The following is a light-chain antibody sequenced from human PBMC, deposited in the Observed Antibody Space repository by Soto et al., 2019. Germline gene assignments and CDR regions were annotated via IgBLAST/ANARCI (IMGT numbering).Light chain of an antibody. CDR3: QQRSNWPIT. J-gene: IGKJ5*01. Sequence: EIVLPQSPATLSFSPWESATLSCRASRSVSNYLAWYQQKPGQAPRLLIYDASSRPTDIPARFSGSGSGTDFTLTISSLEPEDFALYYCQQRSNWPITFGQGTRLEIK. CDR2: DAS. V-gene: IGKV3-11*01. CDR1: RSVSNY.